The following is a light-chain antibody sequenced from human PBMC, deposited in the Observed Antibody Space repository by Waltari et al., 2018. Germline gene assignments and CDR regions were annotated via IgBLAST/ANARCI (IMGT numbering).Light chain of an antibody. Sequence: DIQMTQSPSSVSASVGDRATITCRASQGISSGLAWYQQKPGKAPKLLIYAASSLQSGVPSRFSGSGSGTDFTLTISSLQPEDFATYYCQQANSFPWTFGQGTKVEIK. J-gene: IGKJ1*01. CDR2: AAS. CDR3: QQANSFPWT. CDR1: QGISSG. V-gene: IGKV1-12*02.